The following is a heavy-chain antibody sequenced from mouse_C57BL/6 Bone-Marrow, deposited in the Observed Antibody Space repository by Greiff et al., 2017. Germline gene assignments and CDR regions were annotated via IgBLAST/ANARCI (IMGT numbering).Heavy chain of an antibody. CDR2: IHPNSGST. D-gene: IGHD2-2*01. CDR3: ARGVWLRREGDY. CDR1: GYTFTSYW. V-gene: IGHV1-64*01. J-gene: IGHJ2*01. Sequence: QVQLQQSGAELVKPGASVKLSCKASGYTFTSYWMHWVKQRPGQGLEWIGMIHPNSGSTNYNEKFKSKATLTVDKSSSTAYMQLSSLTSEDSAVYYCARGVWLRREGDYGGQGTTLTVSS.